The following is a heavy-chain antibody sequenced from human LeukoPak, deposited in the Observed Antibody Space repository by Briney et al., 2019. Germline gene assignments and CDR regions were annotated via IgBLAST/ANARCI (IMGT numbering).Heavy chain of an antibody. CDR2: ISAYNGNT. Sequence: ASVNVSCKASGYTFTSYGISWVRQAPGQGLEWMGWISAYNGNTNYAQKLQGRVTMTTDTSTSTAYMELRSLRSDDTAVYYCARDFRAVAGLGYYYHYMDVWGKGTTVTVSS. D-gene: IGHD6-19*01. CDR3: ARDFRAVAGLGYYYHYMDV. V-gene: IGHV1-18*01. CDR1: GYTFTSYG. J-gene: IGHJ6*03.